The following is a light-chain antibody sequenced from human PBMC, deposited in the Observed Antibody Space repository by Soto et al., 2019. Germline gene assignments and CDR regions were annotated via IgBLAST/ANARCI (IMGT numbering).Light chain of an antibody. Sequence: QSVLTQPPSASGTPGQGVTISCSGSSSNIGTNTVNWYKQLQGTAPKLLIYSNDLRPSGVPDRFSVSKSGTSASLAISGLQSEDEADYYCEAWDDCRYAAVFGGGTKVTVL. CDR3: EAWDDCRYAAV. CDR1: SSNIGTNT. V-gene: IGLV1-44*01. CDR2: SND. J-gene: IGLJ2*01.